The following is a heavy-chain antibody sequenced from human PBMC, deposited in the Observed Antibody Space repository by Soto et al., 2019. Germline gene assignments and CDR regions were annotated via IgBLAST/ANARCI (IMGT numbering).Heavy chain of an antibody. V-gene: IGHV4-30-4*01. D-gene: IGHD3-3*01. CDR3: ARVGPFDFWSGYYPNWFDP. Sequence: SETLSLTCTVSGGSISSGDYYWSWIRQPPGKGLEWIGYIYYSGCTYYNPSLKSRVTISVDTSKNQLSLKLSSVTAADTAVYYCARVGPFDFWSGYYPNWFDPWGQGTLVTVS. J-gene: IGHJ5*02. CDR1: GGSISSGDYY. CDR2: IYYSGCT.